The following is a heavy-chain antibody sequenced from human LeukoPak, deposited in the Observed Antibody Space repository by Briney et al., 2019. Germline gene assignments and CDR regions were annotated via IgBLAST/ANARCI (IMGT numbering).Heavy chain of an antibody. Sequence: SETLSLTCRVSGASINSGSNYWGWIRQPPGKTLEWIGSIYSSGSTYYNPSLKSRVIIMIDTPKNHFSLTLSSVTAADTAVYYCARRAGGYSHPYDYWGQGILVTVSS. V-gene: IGHV4-39*07. CDR1: GASINSGSNY. CDR3: ARRAGGYSHPYDY. J-gene: IGHJ4*02. D-gene: IGHD4-23*01. CDR2: IYSSGST.